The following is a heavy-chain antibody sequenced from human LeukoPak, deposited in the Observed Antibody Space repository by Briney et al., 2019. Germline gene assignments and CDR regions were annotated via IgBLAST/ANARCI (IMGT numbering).Heavy chain of an antibody. CDR3: TTSCSGWVY. V-gene: IGHV3-15*01. J-gene: IGHJ4*02. Sequence: GGTLRLSCAASGFTFSNAWMSWLRQAPGRGLEWVGRIKSKTDGGSRDYAAPVKGRFTISRDESKNTLYLQINSLKTEDTAVYYCTTSCSGWVYWGQGTLVTVSS. CDR2: IKSKTDGGSR. CDR1: GFTFSNAW. D-gene: IGHD6-19*01.